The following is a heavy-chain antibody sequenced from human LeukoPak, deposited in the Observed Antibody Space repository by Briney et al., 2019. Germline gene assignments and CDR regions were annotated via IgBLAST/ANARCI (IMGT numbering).Heavy chain of an antibody. V-gene: IGHV3-23*01. CDR1: GFTFSSYA. J-gene: IGHJ5*02. CDR2: ISGSGGST. CDR3: AKDVDFWSGYLNWFDP. D-gene: IGHD3-3*01. Sequence: GGSLRLSCAASGFTFSSYAMSWVRQAPGKGLEWVSAISGSGGSTYYADSVKGRFTISRDNSKNTLYLQMNSLRAEDTAVYYCAKDVDFWSGYLNWFDPWGQGTLVTVSS.